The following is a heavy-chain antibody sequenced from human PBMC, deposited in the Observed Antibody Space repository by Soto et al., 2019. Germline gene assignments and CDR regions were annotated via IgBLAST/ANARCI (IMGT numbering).Heavy chain of an antibody. CDR2: IYYSGST. D-gene: IGHD3-16*01. V-gene: IGHV4-30-4*01. J-gene: IGHJ6*02. CDR1: GGSISSGDYY. Sequence: QVQLQESGPGLVKPSQTLSLTCTVSGGSISSGDYYWSWIRQPPGKGLEWIGYIYYSGSTYYNPSLKSRVTISVDTSKNQFSLKLSSVTAADTAVYYCARDLGYDPDYYYYYGMDVWGQGTTVTVSS. CDR3: ARDLGYDPDYYYYYGMDV.